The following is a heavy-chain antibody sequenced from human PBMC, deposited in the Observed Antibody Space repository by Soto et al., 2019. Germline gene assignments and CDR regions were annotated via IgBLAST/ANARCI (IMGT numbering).Heavy chain of an antibody. CDR3: ARDLRFHDYGDVPLAA. Sequence: GGSLRLSCAASGFTVSSNYMSWVRQAPGKGLEWVSVIYSGGSTYYADSVKGRFTISRDNSKNTLYLQMNSLRAEDTAVYYCARDLRFHDYGDVPLAAWGQGTLVTVSS. V-gene: IGHV3-66*01. CDR2: IYSGGST. CDR1: GFTVSSNY. D-gene: IGHD4-17*01. J-gene: IGHJ4*02.